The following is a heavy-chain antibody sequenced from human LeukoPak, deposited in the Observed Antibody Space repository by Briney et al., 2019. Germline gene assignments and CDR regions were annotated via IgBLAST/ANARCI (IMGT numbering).Heavy chain of an antibody. D-gene: IGHD2-2*01. CDR2: MNPNSGNT. CDR3: ARVPAAYYYYYMDV. CDR1: GYTFTSYD. J-gene: IGHJ6*03. V-gene: IGHV1-8*03. Sequence: ASVKVSCKASGYTFTSYDINWVRQATGQGLEWMGWMNPNSGNTGYAQKFQGRVTITRNTSISTAYMELSSLRSEDTAVYYCARVPAAYYYYYMDVWGKGTTVTVSS.